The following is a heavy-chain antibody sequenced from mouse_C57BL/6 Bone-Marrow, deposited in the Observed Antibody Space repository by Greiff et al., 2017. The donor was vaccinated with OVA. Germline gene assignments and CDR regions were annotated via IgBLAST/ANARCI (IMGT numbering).Heavy chain of an antibody. CDR1: GYTFTSYW. J-gene: IGHJ1*03. V-gene: IGHV1-53*01. D-gene: IGHD2-4*01. CDR3: ARRGLRRGYFDV. CDR2: INPSNGGT. Sequence: VKLQQPGTELVKPGASVKLSCKASGYTFTSYWMHWVKQRPGQGLEWIGNINPSNGGTNYNEKFKSKATLTVDKSSSTAYMQLSSLTSEDSAVNYCARRGLRRGYFDVWGTGTTVTVSS.